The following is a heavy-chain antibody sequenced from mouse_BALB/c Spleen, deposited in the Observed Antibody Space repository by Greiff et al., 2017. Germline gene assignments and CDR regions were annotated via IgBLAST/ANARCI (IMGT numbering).Heavy chain of an antibody. D-gene: IGHD1-1*01. CDR2: IWWNDNK. CDR1: GFSLSTYGIG. V-gene: IGHV8-11*01. J-gene: IGHJ4*01. CDR3: ARIGDYYGSSYAMDY. Sequence: QVTLKVCGPGILQPSQTLSLTCSFSGFSLSTYGIGVGWIRQPSGKGLEWLAHIWWNDNKYYNTALKSRLTISKDTSNNQVFLKIASVDTADTATYYCARIGDYYGSSYAMDYWGQGTSVTVSS.